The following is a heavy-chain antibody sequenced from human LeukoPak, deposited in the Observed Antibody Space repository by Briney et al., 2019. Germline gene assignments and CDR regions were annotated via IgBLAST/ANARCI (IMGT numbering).Heavy chain of an antibody. D-gene: IGHD1-26*01. V-gene: IGHV4-59*12. J-gene: IGHJ2*01. CDR3: AKVDVAEHWYFDL. CDR2: IYYSGST. Sequence: PSETLSLTCTVSGGFISSYYWSWLRQPRAKGLEWIGYIYYSGSTNYSPSLKSPVTISVDTSKNHFSLKLSPLHAADTALYYRAKVDVAEHWYFDLWGRGALLTVSS. CDR1: GGFISSYY.